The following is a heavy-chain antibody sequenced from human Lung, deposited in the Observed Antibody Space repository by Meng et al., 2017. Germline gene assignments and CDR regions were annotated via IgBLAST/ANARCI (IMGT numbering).Heavy chain of an antibody. V-gene: IGHV4-34*01. CDR3: ARGPTTMAHDFDY. D-gene: IGHD4-11*01. CDR1: GGSLSDYY. J-gene: IGHJ4*02. Sequence: QGHVSGWGDGMLKPSQTLSPPWVFLGGSLSDYYWGWVRQPPRKGLELIGEINDSGSTNYNPSLESRATISVDTSQNNLSLKLSSVTAADSDVYYCARGPTTMAHDFDYWGQGTLVTVSS. CDR2: INDSGST.